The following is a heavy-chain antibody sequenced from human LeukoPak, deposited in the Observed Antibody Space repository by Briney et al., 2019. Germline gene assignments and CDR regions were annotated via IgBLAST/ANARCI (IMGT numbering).Heavy chain of an antibody. CDR2: INSDGSST. CDR1: GFTFSRYW. D-gene: IGHD2-15*01. Sequence: GGSLRLSCAASGFTFSRYWMHWVRQAPGKGLVWVSRINSDGSSTSYADSVKGRFTISRDNAKNTLYLQMNSLRAEDTAVYYCARPSGYCSGGSCPRWFDPWGHGTLVTVSS. V-gene: IGHV3-74*01. CDR3: ARPSGYCSGGSCPRWFDP. J-gene: IGHJ5*02.